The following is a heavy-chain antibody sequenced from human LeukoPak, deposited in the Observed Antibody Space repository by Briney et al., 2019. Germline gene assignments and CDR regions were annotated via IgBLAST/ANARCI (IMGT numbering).Heavy chain of an antibody. CDR1: GGSISSGGYS. CDR2: IYHSGST. J-gene: IGHJ3*02. CDR3: ARDLVMGGAFDI. D-gene: IGHD2-15*01. Sequence: PSETLSLTCAVSGGSISSGGYSWSWIRQPPGKCLEWIGYIYHSGSTYYNPSLKSRVTISVDRSKNQFSLKLSSVTAADTAVYYCARDLVMGGAFDIWGQGTMVTVSS. V-gene: IGHV4-30-2*01.